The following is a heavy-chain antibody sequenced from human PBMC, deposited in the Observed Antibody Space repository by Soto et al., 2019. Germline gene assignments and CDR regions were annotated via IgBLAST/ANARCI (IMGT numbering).Heavy chain of an antibody. CDR1: GYIFVNYG. CDR3: VMVDNYVTPTPQDV. CDR2: ISPYTGNT. Sequence: QVQLVQSGDEVKKPGASVKVSCKASGYIFVNYGIAWVRQAPGQGLEWMGWISPYTGNTHSATKVQGRLTMSTDTSTSTAYMDLGSLTSDDTAVYYCVMVDNYVTPTPQDVWGQGTTVTVSS. D-gene: IGHD3-16*01. J-gene: IGHJ6*02. V-gene: IGHV1-18*01.